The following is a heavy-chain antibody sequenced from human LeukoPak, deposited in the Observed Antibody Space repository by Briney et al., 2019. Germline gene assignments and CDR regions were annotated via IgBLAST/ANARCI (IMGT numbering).Heavy chain of an antibody. D-gene: IGHD3-3*01. J-gene: IGHJ4*02. CDR1: GFTFTSSA. V-gene: IGHV1-58*02. Sequence: SVKVSCKASGFTFTSSAMQWVRQARGQRLEWIGWIVVGSGNTNYAQKFQKRVTITRDMSTSTAYMELSSLRSEDTAVYYCAAEDFWSGGVTSYWGQGTLVTVSS. CDR3: AAEDFWSGGVTSY. CDR2: IVVGSGNT.